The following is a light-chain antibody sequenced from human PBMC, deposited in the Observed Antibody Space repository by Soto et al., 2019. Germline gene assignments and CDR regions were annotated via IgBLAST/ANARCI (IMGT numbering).Light chain of an antibody. CDR2: LGS. CDR3: MQALQMGFT. CDR1: QSLLHSNGYNY. V-gene: IGKV2-28*01. Sequence: DIVMTQSPLSLPVTPGEPASISCRSSQSLLHSNGYNYLDWYLQKPGQSPQLLIYLGSNRSSGVPDRFSGSGSGTDFTLKISRVEAEDVGVYYCMQALQMGFTFGPGTKVDIK. J-gene: IGKJ3*01.